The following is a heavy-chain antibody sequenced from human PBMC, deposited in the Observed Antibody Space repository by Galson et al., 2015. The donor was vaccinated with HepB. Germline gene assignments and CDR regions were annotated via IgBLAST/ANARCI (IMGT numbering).Heavy chain of an antibody. J-gene: IGHJ3*02. Sequence: SLRLSCAASGFTFSSYWMHWVRQAPGKGLVWVSRINSDGSSTSYADSVKGRFTISRDNAKNTLYLQMNSLRAEDTAVYYCARRLRFLEWTDAFDIWGQGTMVTVSS. CDR3: ARRLRFLEWTDAFDI. CDR2: INSDGSST. D-gene: IGHD3-3*01. V-gene: IGHV3-74*01. CDR1: GFTFSSYW.